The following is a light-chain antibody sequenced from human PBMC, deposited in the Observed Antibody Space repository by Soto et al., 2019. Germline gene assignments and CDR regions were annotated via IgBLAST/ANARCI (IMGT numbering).Light chain of an antibody. V-gene: IGLV8-61*01. J-gene: IGLJ2*01. CDR2: STN. CDR1: XXXVSTTYY. CDR3: MLYMGGGLVV. Sequence: QTVVXXXXSXXXSPXGXXXXXXXLTXXXVSTTYYPSWYQQTPGQAPRTLIXSTNIRSSXVPDRFSGSILGNKAALTITGAQADDESDYHCMLYMGGGLVVFGGGTKLTVL.